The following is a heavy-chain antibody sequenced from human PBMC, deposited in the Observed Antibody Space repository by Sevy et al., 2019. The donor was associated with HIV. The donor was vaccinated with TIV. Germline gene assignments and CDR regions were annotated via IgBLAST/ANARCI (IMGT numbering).Heavy chain of an antibody. CDR3: ARLNVYYYDDDGYYTTGNAFDI. Sequence: GGSLRLSCAASGFSVSDTYMSWVRQAPGKGLEWVSVIYSGDKTYHADSVKGRFTISRDSSKNTIYLPLNSLRTEDTAVYYCARLNVYYYDDDGYYTTGNAFDIWGQGTMVTVSS. D-gene: IGHD3-22*01. CDR1: GFSVSDTY. CDR2: IYSGDKT. V-gene: IGHV3-53*01. J-gene: IGHJ3*02.